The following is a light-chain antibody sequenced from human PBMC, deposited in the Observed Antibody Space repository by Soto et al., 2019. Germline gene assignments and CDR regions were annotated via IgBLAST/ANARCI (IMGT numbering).Light chain of an antibody. V-gene: IGLV2-11*01. CDR1: SSDAAGYKY. J-gene: IGLJ1*01. CDR3: CSYAGDYV. Sequence: QSALTQPRSLSGSPGQSVTISCTGTSSDAAGYKYVSWYQQLPGKDPKLVLFDVTERPSGVPDRFSGSKSGNTASLTISGLRAEDEADYYCCSYAGDYVFGRGTKVTVL. CDR2: DVT.